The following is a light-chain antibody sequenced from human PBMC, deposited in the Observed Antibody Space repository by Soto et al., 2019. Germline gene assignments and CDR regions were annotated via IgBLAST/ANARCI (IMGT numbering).Light chain of an antibody. J-gene: IGKJ4*01. CDR3: QQYCSSPLT. CDR1: QRVSSSY. CDR2: GAS. Sequence: EIVLTQSPGTLSLSPGERATLSCRASQRVSSSYLAWYQQKPGQAPRLLIYGASSRATGIPDRFSGSGSGTDFTLTISRLEPEDFAVYSCQQYCSSPLTFGGGNKVEIK. V-gene: IGKV3-20*01.